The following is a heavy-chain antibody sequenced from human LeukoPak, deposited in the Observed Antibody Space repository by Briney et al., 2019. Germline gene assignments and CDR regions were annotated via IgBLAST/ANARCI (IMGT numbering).Heavy chain of an antibody. CDR2: IYSGGST. J-gene: IGHJ4*02. CDR1: GFTVSSNY. CDR3: ARVLWNGDYPRFDY. Sequence: HPGGSLRLSCAASGFTVSSNYMSWVRQAPGKGLEWVSVIYSGGSTYYADSVKGRFTISRDNSKNTLYLQMNSLRAEDTAVYYCARVLWNGDYPRFDYWGQGTLVTVSS. V-gene: IGHV3-53*01. D-gene: IGHD4-17*01.